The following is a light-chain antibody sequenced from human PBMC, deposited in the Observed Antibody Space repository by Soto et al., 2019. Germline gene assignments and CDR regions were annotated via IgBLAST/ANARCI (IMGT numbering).Light chain of an antibody. Sequence: DIVMTQSPGSLAVSLGERATVNCRSSRSVLSSSNNKNFLAWYQQKAGQHPRLLIYWASTRHSGVPVRFSGSGAGTDVTLTISSLQAGDMAVYYCQQYYSSPFTFGPGTKLDI. V-gene: IGKV4-1*01. CDR3: QQYYSSPFT. CDR1: RSVLSSSNNKNF. CDR2: WAS. J-gene: IGKJ3*01.